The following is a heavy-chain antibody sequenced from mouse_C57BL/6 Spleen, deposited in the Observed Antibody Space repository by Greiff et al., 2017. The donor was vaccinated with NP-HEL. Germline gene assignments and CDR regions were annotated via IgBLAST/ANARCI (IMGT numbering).Heavy chain of an antibody. CDR1: GYTFTSYW. CDR2: INPSNGGT. J-gene: IGHJ2*01. V-gene: IGHV1-53*01. D-gene: IGHD1-1*01. CDR3: ASDVITTVGARGFDY. Sequence: VQLQQPGTELVKPGASVKLSCKASGYTFTSYWMHWVKQRPGPGLEWIGNINPSNGGTNYNEQFKSKATLTVDKSSSTAYMQLSSLTSEDSAVYYCASDVITTVGARGFDYWGQGTTLTVSS.